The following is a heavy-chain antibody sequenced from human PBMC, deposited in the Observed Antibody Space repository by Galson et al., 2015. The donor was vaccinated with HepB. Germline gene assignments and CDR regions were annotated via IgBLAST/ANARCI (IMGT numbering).Heavy chain of an antibody. Sequence: SLRLSCAASGFTVSSNYMSWVRQAPGKGLEWVSVIYSGGSTYYADSVKGRFTISRDNSKNTLYLQMNSLRAEDTAVYYCARLYYYDSSGYTHFDYWGQGTLVTVSS. D-gene: IGHD3-22*01. J-gene: IGHJ4*02. V-gene: IGHV3-66*04. CDR2: IYSGGST. CDR1: GFTVSSNY. CDR3: ARLYYYDSSGYTHFDY.